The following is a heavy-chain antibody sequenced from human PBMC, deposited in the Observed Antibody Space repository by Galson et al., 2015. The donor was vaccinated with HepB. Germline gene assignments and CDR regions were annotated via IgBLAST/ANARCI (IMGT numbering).Heavy chain of an antibody. CDR2: IYWDDDK. V-gene: IGHV2-5*02. Sequence: PALVKPTQTLTLTCTFSGFSLSTSGVGVGWIRLPPGKAPEWLALIYWDDDKRYSPSLKSRLTITKDTSKNQVVLTMTNMDPVDTATYYCAHRRAAILRYDFWSGANWFDPWGQGTLVTVSS. J-gene: IGHJ5*02. CDR3: AHRRAAILRYDFWSGANWFDP. D-gene: IGHD3-3*01. CDR1: GFSLSTSGVG.